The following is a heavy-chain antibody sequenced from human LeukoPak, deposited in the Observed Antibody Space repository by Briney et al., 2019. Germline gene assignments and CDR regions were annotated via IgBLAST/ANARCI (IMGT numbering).Heavy chain of an antibody. CDR1: GYTFTSYG. D-gene: IGHD4-23*01. Sequence: GASVKVSCKASGYTFTSYGISWVRQAPGQGLEWMGWISAYNGNTNYAQKLQGRVAMTTDTSTSTAYMELRSLRSDDTAVYYCARDLHGGNSVWFDPWGQGTLVTVSS. CDR3: ARDLHGGNSVWFDP. V-gene: IGHV1-18*01. CDR2: ISAYNGNT. J-gene: IGHJ5*02.